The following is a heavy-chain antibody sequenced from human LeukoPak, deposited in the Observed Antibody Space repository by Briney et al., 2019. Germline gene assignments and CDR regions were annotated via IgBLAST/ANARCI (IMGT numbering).Heavy chain of an antibody. CDR2: IKSDGSST. CDR1: GFTFSNYW. J-gene: IGHJ6*04. D-gene: IGHD4-11*01. CDR3: GRDNNYKVDV. V-gene: IGHV3-74*01. Sequence: GGSLRLSCADSGFTFSNYWMLWVRQAPGKGLVWVSNIKSDGSSTNYADSVKGRFTISRDNAKNTLYLQMNSLRAEDTAVYYCGRDNNYKVDVWGKGTTVTVSS.